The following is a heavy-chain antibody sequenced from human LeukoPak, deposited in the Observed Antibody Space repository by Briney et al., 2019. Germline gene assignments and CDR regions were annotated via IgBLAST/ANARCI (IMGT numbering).Heavy chain of an antibody. V-gene: IGHV4-59*05. J-gene: IGHJ3*02. Sequence: SETLSLTCTVSGGSSSSYYWNWIRQPPGKGLEWIGSIYYSGSTYYNPSLKSRVTISVDTSKNQFSLKLSSVTAADTAVYYCASVSVVVVAATRAFDIWGQGTMVTVSS. CDR2: IYYSGST. D-gene: IGHD2-15*01. CDR1: GGSSSSYY. CDR3: ASVSVVVVAATRAFDI.